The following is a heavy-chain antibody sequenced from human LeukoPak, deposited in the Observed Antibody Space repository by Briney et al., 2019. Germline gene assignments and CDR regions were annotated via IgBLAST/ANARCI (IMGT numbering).Heavy chain of an antibody. CDR1: GYSFRSFW. J-gene: IGHJ4*02. Sequence: GESLKNSCKASGYSFRSFWIGWVRQMPGKGLEWMGWISAYNGNTNYAQKLQGRVTMTTDTSTSTAYMELRSLRSDDTAVYYCASHSSGWYSTFDYWGQGTLVTVSS. CDR2: ISAYNGNT. D-gene: IGHD6-19*01. V-gene: IGHV1-18*04. CDR3: ASHSSGWYSTFDY.